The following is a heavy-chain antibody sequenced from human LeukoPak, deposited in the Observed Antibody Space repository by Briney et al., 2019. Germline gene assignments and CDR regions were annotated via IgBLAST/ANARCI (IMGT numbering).Heavy chain of an antibody. V-gene: IGHV4-30-2*01. Sequence: SETLSLTCTVSGGSISSGGYYWSWIRQPPGKGLEWLGYIYHSGSTYYNPSLKSRVTISVDRSKNQFSLKLSSVTAADTAVYYCARDRPRSLSHWYFDLWGRGTLVTVSS. CDR1: GGSISSGGYY. J-gene: IGHJ2*01. CDR2: IYHSGST. CDR3: ARDRPRSLSHWYFDL.